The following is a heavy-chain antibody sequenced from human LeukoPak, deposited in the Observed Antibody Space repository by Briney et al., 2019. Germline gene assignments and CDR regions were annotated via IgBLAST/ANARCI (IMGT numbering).Heavy chain of an antibody. J-gene: IGHJ4*02. Sequence: SETLSLTCAVPGYSISSGYYWGWIRQPPGKGLEWIGSIYHSGSTYYNPSLKSRVTISVDTSKNQFSLKLSSVTAADTAVYYCARDLMTTVTPGDYWGQGTLVTVSS. CDR3: ARDLMTTVTPGDY. V-gene: IGHV4-38-2*02. D-gene: IGHD4-17*01. CDR1: GYSISSGYY. CDR2: IYHSGST.